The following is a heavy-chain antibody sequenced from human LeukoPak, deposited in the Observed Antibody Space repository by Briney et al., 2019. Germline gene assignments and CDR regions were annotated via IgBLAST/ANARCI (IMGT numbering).Heavy chain of an antibody. CDR1: GYTFTSYD. V-gene: IGHV1-8*01. D-gene: IGHD1-14*01. CDR2: MNPNSGNT. J-gene: IGHJ4*02. Sequence: ASVKVSCKASGYTFTSYDINWVRQATGQGLEWMGWMNPNSGNTGYAQKFQGRVTMTRNTSISTAYMELSGLRSEDTAVYYCARARGTFGGFDYWGQGTLVTVSS. CDR3: ARARGTFGGFDY.